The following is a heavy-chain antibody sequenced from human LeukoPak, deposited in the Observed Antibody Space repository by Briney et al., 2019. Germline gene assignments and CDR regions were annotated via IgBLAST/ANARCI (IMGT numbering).Heavy chain of an antibody. CDR3: ARDWVTDSSWYQTPYYYYYMDV. J-gene: IGHJ6*03. Sequence: PSETLSLTCIVSGGSISSYYWSWIRQPAGKGLEWIGRIYTSGSTNYNPSLKSRVTMSVDTSKNQFSLKLSSVTAADTAVYYCARDWVTDSSWYQTPYYYYYMDVWGKGTTVTVSS. D-gene: IGHD6-13*01. V-gene: IGHV4-4*07. CDR1: GGSISSYY. CDR2: IYTSGST.